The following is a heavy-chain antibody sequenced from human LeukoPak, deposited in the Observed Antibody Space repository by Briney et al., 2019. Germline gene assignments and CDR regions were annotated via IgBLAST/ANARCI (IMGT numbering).Heavy chain of an antibody. CDR3: GRDHPVADWAVDI. V-gene: IGHV4-59*01. CDR1: GGSISXXX. Sequence: PAETLSLTCXVSGGSISXXXXXXXXQPPXXXXXXXGYIDYXGNSNYNPSLKSRVTISADXXKNQFSLKLTSVTAADTAVYHCGRDHPVADWAVDIWGRGTMVTVSS. D-gene: IGHD3-9*01. CDR2: IDYXGNS. J-gene: IGHJ3*02.